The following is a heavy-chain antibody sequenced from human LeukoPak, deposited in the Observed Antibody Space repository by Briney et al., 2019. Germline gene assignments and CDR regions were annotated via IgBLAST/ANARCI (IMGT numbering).Heavy chain of an antibody. CDR3: ASGDSIDY. CDR2: IKGDGTSK. D-gene: IGHD2-21*01. V-gene: IGHV3-7*01. Sequence: GGSLRLSCSASESLNGYAMSWVRQAPGKGLEWVANIKGDGTSKYYVDSVKGRFIISRDNAENSLYLHMNSLRVEDTAVYFCASGDSIDYWGQGTLVTVSS. CDR1: ESLNGYA. J-gene: IGHJ4*02.